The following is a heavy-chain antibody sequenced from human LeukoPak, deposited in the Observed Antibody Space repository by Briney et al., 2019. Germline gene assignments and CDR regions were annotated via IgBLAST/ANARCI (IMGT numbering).Heavy chain of an antibody. CDR3: ASVGYDSSGYYYVDY. CDR2: INWNGGST. D-gene: IGHD3-22*01. CDR1: GFTFDDYG. J-gene: IGHJ4*02. Sequence: GGSLRLPCAASGFTFDDYGMSWVRQAPGKGLEWVSGINWNGGSTGYADSVKGRFTISRDNAKNSLYLQMNSLRAEDTALYYCASVGYDSSGYYYVDYWGQGTLVTVSS. V-gene: IGHV3-20*04.